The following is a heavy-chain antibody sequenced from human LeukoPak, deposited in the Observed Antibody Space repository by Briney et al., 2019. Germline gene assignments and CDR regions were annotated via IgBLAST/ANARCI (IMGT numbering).Heavy chain of an antibody. CDR1: GYTLTELS. Sequence: GASVKVSCKVSGYTLTELSMHWVRQAPGKGLEWMGGSDPEDGETIYAQKFQGRVTMTEDTSTDTAYMELSSLRSEDTAVYYCATDRYYYDSSGFDYWGQGTLVTVSS. CDR3: ATDRYYYDSSGFDY. D-gene: IGHD3-22*01. V-gene: IGHV1-24*01. CDR2: SDPEDGET. J-gene: IGHJ4*02.